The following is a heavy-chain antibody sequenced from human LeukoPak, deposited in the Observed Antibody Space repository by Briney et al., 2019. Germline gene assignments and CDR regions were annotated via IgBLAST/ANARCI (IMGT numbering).Heavy chain of an antibody. CDR2: IRQDGSVQ. V-gene: IGHV3-7*01. D-gene: IGHD4-23*01. CDR3: ARGRGNTQYLDS. CDR1: GFTFSSYW. J-gene: IGHJ4*02. Sequence: GGSLRLSCAASGFTFSSYWMSWVRQAPGKGLEWVANIRQDGSVQNYVDSVKGRFTISRDNPKNTLYLQMNSLRAEDTAVYYCARGRGNTQYLDSWGQGTLVTVSS.